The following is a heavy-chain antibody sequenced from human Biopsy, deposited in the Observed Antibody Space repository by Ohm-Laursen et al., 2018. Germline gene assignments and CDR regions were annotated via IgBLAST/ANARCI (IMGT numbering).Heavy chain of an antibody. CDR2: VMPFFGTA. D-gene: IGHD3-22*01. CDR1: GGTFSSDI. Sequence: SSVKVSCKASGGTFSSDIFAWVRQAPGQRPEWMGDVMPFFGTAQYAPKLQGRVSMTADKTTYTAYMELTSLTSEDTVVYFCARHYYDTSGYNWFDPWGQGTLVTVSS. CDR3: ARHYYDTSGYNWFDP. J-gene: IGHJ5*02. V-gene: IGHV1-69*06.